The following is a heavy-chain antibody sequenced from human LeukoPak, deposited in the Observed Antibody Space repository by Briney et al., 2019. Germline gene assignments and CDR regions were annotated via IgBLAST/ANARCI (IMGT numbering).Heavy chain of an antibody. CDR2: IYYSGST. CDR1: GGSISSYY. Sequence: SETLSLTCTVSGGSISSYYWSWIRQPPGKGLEWIGYIYYSGSTNYNPSLKSRVTISVHTSKNQFSLKLSSVTAADTAVYYCARRYCSGGSCQYFDLWGQGTLVTVSS. D-gene: IGHD2-15*01. CDR3: ARRYCSGGSCQYFDL. V-gene: IGHV4-59*12. J-gene: IGHJ4*02.